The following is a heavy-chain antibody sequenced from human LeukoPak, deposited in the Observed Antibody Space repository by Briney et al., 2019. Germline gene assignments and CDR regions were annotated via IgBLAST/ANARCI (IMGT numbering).Heavy chain of an antibody. Sequence: GGSLRLSCAASGFTFSSYAMSWVRQAPGKGLEWVSAISGSGGSTYYADSVKGRFTISRDNSKNTLYLQMNSLRAEDTAVYYCAKNKWELLRPLLDYWGQGTPVTVSS. J-gene: IGHJ4*02. D-gene: IGHD1-26*01. CDR2: ISGSGGST. CDR3: AKNKWELLRPLLDY. V-gene: IGHV3-23*01. CDR1: GFTFSSYA.